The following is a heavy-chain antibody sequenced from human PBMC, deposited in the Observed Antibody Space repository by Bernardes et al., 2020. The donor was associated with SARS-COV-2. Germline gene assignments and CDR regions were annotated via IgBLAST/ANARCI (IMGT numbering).Heavy chain of an antibody. D-gene: IGHD2-2*01. Sequence: GGSLRLSCGASGFTFSSYWMHWVRQAPGKGLVWVSRINSDGSTTKYAASMKGRFTISRDNAQNTLYLQMNSLRAEDTAVYYCARVGWRVPAATDAFDIWGLGTMVTVSS. V-gene: IGHV3-74*03. J-gene: IGHJ3*02. CDR2: INSDGSTT. CDR1: GFTFSSYW. CDR3: ARVGWRVPAATDAFDI.